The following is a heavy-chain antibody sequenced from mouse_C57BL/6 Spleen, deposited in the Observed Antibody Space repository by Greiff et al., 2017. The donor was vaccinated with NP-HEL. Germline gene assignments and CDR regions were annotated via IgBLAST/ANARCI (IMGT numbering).Heavy chain of an antibody. J-gene: IGHJ2*01. V-gene: IGHV1-74*01. CDR1: GYTFTSYW. CDR3: AIYYDYDGYYFDY. Sequence: QVQLQQPGAELVKPGASVKVSCKASGYTFTSYWMHWVKQRPGQGLEWIGRIHLSDSDTNYNQKFKGKATLTVDKSSSTAYMQLSSLTSEDSAVYYCAIYYDYDGYYFDYWGQGTTLTVSS. CDR2: IHLSDSDT. D-gene: IGHD2-4*01.